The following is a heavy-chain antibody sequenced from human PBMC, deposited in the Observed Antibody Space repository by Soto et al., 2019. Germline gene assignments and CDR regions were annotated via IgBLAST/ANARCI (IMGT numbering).Heavy chain of an antibody. CDR3: ARELGYCDGPNCYGLDAFDT. V-gene: IGHV3-30-3*01. CDR1: GFTFSHHS. Sequence: GGSLRLSCAASGFTFSHHSMHWVRQAPGKGLEWVAVISHDGHKKSYADSVKGRFTISRDDSRNTMSLEMNNLRVDDTAFYSCARELGYCDGPNCYGLDAFDTWGLGTMVTVSS. D-gene: IGHD2-15*01. J-gene: IGHJ3*02. CDR2: ISHDGHKK.